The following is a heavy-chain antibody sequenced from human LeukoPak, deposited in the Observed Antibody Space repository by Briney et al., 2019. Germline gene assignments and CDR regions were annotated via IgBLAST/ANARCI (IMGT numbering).Heavy chain of an antibody. D-gene: IGHD2-15*01. J-gene: IGHJ5*02. CDR2: IIPILGIA. CDR1: GGTFSSYA. CDR3: ARRRYSLNWFDP. V-gene: IGHV1-69*04. Sequence: ASVKVSCKASGGTFSSYAISWVRQAPGQGLEWMGRIIPILGIANYAQKFQGRVTITADKSTSTAYMELSSLRSEDTAVYYCARRRYSLNWFDPWGQGTLVTVSS.